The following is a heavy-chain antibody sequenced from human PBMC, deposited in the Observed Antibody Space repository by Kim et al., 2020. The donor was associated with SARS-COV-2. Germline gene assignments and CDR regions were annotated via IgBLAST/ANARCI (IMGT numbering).Heavy chain of an antibody. J-gene: IGHJ3*01. CDR3: ARSLYCSGVDCYYYGAFDL. D-gene: IGHD2-15*01. CDR2: IKQDGSEK. Sequence: GGSLRLSCAASGFTFSSYWMSWVRQAPGKGLEWVANIKQDGSEKYYVDSVKGRFTISRDNTKNSLYLQMNSLRAEDTAVYYCARSLYCSGVDCYYYGAFDLWGQGTMVTVSS. CDR1: GFTFSSYW. V-gene: IGHV3-7*01.